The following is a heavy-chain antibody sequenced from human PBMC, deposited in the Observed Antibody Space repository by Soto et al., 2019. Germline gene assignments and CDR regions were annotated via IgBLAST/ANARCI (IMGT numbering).Heavy chain of an antibody. Sequence: EVQLMESGGGLVQPGGSLKLSCEASGFTFSGSAMHWVRQASGKGLEWVSAISGSGGSTYYADSVKGRFTISRDNAKNSLYLQMNSLRDEDTAVYYCARDAYYDFWSGYYARYGMDVSGQGTTVTVSS. D-gene: IGHD3-3*01. CDR3: ARDAYYDFWSGYYARYGMDV. CDR1: GFTFSGSA. V-gene: IGHV3-48*02. J-gene: IGHJ6*02. CDR2: ISGSGGST.